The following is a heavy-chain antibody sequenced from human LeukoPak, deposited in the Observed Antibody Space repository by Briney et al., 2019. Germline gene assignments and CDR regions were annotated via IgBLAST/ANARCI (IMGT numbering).Heavy chain of an antibody. CDR2: IYYSGST. V-gene: IGHV4-30-4*01. CDR1: GGSISSGDYH. J-gene: IGHJ4*02. Sequence: SETLSLTCTVSGGSISSGDYHWSWIRQPPGKGLEWIGYIYYSGSTYYNPSLKSRVTISVDTSKNQFSLKLSSVTAADTAVYYCARGRYYYDSSGYQDFDYWGQGTLVTVSS. CDR3: ARGRYYYDSSGYQDFDY. D-gene: IGHD3-22*01.